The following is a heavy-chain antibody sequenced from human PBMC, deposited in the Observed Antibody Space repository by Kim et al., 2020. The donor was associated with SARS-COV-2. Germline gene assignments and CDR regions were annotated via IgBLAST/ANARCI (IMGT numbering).Heavy chain of an antibody. J-gene: IGHJ4*02. CDR1: GGSISSYY. V-gene: IGHV4-59*13. Sequence: SETLSLTCTVSGGSISSYYWSWIRQPPGKGLEWIGYIYYSGSTNYNPSLKSRVTISVDTSKNQFSLKLSSVTAADTAVYYRARVRYYYGSGSYYGGGYYFDYWGQGTLVTVSS. CDR3: ARVRYYYGSGSYYGGGYYFDY. D-gene: IGHD3-10*01. CDR2: IYYSGST.